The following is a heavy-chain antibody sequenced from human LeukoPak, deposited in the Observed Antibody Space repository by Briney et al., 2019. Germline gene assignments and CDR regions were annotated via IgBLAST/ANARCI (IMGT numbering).Heavy chain of an antibody. D-gene: IGHD3-16*01. CDR1: GFPFDRYW. J-gene: IGHJ4*02. CDR3: ARQPIYEAYFDF. Sequence: PGGSLRLSCVASGFPFDRYWMSWVRQAPGKGLEWVANIKHDGSEKNFVDSVKGRFTISRDNAANSLFLQMNSLRADDAAVYFCARQPIYEAYFDFWGQGTLVTVSS. V-gene: IGHV3-7*01. CDR2: IKHDGSEK.